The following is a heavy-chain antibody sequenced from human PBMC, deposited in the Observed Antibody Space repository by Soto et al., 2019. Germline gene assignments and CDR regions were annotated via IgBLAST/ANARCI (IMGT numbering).Heavy chain of an antibody. CDR3: AKAGLELPRPLYYFDY. Sequence: AGGSLRLSCAASGFTFSSYGMHWVRQTPGKGLEWVALISYDESNQYYADSVKGRFTISRDNSKNTLYLQMNSLRAEDTAVYYCAKAGLELPRPLYYFDYWGQGTLVTVSS. V-gene: IGHV3-30*18. J-gene: IGHJ4*02. CDR2: ISYDESNQ. CDR1: GFTFSSYG. D-gene: IGHD1-7*01.